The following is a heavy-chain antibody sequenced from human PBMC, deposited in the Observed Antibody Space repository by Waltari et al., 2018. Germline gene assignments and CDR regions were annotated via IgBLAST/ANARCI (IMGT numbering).Heavy chain of an antibody. CDR1: GYTFTSYG. V-gene: IGHV1-18*01. J-gene: IGHJ5*02. CDR3: ARTRKHYYGSGSYPYNWFDP. CDR2: ISAYNGNT. D-gene: IGHD3-10*01. Sequence: QVQLVQSGAEVKKPGASVKVSCKASGYTFTSYGISWVRQAPGQGLEGMGWISAYNGNTNYAQKLQGRVTMTTDTSTSTAYMELRSLRSDDTAVYYCARTRKHYYGSGSYPYNWFDPWGQGTLVTVSS.